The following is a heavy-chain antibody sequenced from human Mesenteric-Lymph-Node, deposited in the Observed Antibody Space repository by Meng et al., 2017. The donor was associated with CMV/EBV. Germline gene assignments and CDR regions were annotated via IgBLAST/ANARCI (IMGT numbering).Heavy chain of an antibody. D-gene: IGHD3-9*01. CDR3: ARDRRGYDILTGYYTDWYFDL. CDR2: IYSGGDP. J-gene: IGHJ2*01. V-gene: IGHV3-53*01. Sequence: TNYMSWGRQAPGKGLEWVSVIYSGGDPYYGDSMKGRFTISRDNSKNTVYLQMNSLRAEDTAVYYCARDRRGYDILTGYYTDWYFDLWGRGTLVTVSS. CDR1: TNY.